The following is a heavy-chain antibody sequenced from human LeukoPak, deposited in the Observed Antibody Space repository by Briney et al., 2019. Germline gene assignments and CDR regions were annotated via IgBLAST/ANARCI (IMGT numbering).Heavy chain of an antibody. V-gene: IGHV3-33*08. J-gene: IGHJ4*02. CDR1: GFTFSSYA. CDR2: IWYDGSNK. CDR3: ARGLGYCSSTRFLPFDY. Sequence: GGSLRLSCAASGFTFSSYAMSWVRQAPGKGLEWVAVIWYDGSNKYYADSVKGRFTISRDNSKNTLYLQMNSLRAEDTAVYYCARGLGYCSSTRFLPFDYWGQGSLVTVS. D-gene: IGHD2-2*01.